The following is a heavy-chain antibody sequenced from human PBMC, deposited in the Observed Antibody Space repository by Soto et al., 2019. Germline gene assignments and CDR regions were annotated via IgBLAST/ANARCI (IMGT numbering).Heavy chain of an antibody. CDR1: GFSVSSNY. J-gene: IGHJ4*02. CDR2: IYTGGTT. Sequence: EVKLVETGGALIQPGGSLTLSCAVSGFSVSSNYMAWVRQGPGKGLEWVSVIYTGGTTHYANSVTGRFTFSRDTSKNILYLHLSSLTTDDTAVYYCARVWGYYFESWGQGTLVAVSP. D-gene: IGHD1-26*01. V-gene: IGHV3-53*02. CDR3: ARVWGYYFES.